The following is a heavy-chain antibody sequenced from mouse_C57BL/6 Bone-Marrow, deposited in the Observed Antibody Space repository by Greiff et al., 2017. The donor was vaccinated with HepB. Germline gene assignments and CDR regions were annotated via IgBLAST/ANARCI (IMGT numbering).Heavy chain of an antibody. J-gene: IGHJ2*01. Sequence: QVHVKQSGAELVRPGSSVKLSCKASGYTFTSYWMDWVKQRPGQGLEWIGNIYPSDSETHYNQKFKDKATLTVDKSFSTAYMQLSSLTSEDSAVYYCAREKDYSNYDYWGQGTTLTVSS. D-gene: IGHD2-5*01. CDR3: AREKDYSNYDY. V-gene: IGHV1-61*01. CDR2: IYPSDSET. CDR1: GYTFTSYW.